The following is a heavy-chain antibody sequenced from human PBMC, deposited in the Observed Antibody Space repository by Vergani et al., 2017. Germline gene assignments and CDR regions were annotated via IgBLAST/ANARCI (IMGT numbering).Heavy chain of an antibody. Sequence: QVRLQESGPRLVKPSETLSLTCTVSGASMSALYRDEHSWTWLRLSPGKGLEWIGFVNKRGNTRYTPSLRDRLTMSVDMSRNMFSLKVTSMTAAETAVYYCAKNPGIATTRNYYAMDVWGQGTTVTVSS. J-gene: IGHJ6*02. CDR2: VNKRGNT. V-gene: IGHV4-61*08. CDR3: AKNPGIATTRNYYAMDV. D-gene: IGHD6-13*01. CDR1: GASMSALYRDEHS.